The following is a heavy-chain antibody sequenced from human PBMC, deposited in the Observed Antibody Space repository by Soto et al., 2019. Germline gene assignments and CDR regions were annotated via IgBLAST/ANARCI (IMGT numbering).Heavy chain of an antibody. J-gene: IGHJ1*01. D-gene: IGHD6-13*01. V-gene: IGHV3-7*01. CDR1: GFSFSNSW. CDR3: ARVWSSSWSMRAEDFQH. Sequence: EVQLVASGGGLVQPGGSLRLSCAASGFSFSNSWMSWVRQAPGKGLEWVATIKQDGSEKYYVDSVKGRFTISRDNAKNSLYLQMNSLRAEDTAVYYCARVWSSSWSMRAEDFQHWGQGTLVTVSS. CDR2: IKQDGSEK.